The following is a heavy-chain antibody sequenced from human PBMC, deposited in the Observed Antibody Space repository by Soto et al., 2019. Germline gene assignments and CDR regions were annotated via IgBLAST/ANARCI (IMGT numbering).Heavy chain of an antibody. CDR3: ARHLRGLDTSGYYWFDF. Sequence: PGESLKISCKGSGYSFTSYWIAWVRQMPGKGLEWMGIIYPGDSDTTYSPSFQGQVTISADKSISTAYLQWSSLKASDTAMYYCARHLRGLDTSGYYWFDFWAQGTLVTVSS. CDR1: GYSFTSYW. D-gene: IGHD3-22*01. CDR2: IYPGDSDT. V-gene: IGHV5-51*01. J-gene: IGHJ4*02.